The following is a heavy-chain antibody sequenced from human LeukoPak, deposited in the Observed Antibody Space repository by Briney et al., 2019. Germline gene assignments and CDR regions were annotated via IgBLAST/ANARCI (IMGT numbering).Heavy chain of an antibody. V-gene: IGHV3-23*01. CDR1: RFTFSSYF. CDR2: ISGSGGTT. J-gene: IGHJ4*02. CDR3: AKDPTHIAAADNPPTGY. D-gene: IGHD6-13*01. Sequence: GGPLRLSCAASRFTFSSYFMSWVRQAPGKGLEWVSVISGSGGTTYYAVSVKGRFTISRDNSKNTLYLQMNSLRAEDTAVYYCAKDPTHIAAADNPPTGYWGQGTLVTVSS.